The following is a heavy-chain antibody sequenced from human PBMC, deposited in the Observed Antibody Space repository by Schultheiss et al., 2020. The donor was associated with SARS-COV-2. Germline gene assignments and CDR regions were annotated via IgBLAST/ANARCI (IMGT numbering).Heavy chain of an antibody. D-gene: IGHD2-2*01. Sequence: SETLSLTCTVSGGSINSDNYYWTWIRQHPEKGLEWIGFVSYSGSSYYNPSLQSRVMISVDTSKNQFSLKLSSVSAADTAVYYCARESSSTSRWFDPWGQGTLVTVSS. CDR3: ARESSSTSRWFDP. CDR1: GGSINSDNYY. V-gene: IGHV4-31*03. J-gene: IGHJ5*02. CDR2: VSYSGSS.